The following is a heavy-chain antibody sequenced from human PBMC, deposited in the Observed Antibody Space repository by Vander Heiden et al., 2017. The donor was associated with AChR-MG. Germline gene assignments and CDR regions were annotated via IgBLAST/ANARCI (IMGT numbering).Heavy chain of an antibody. D-gene: IGHD6-13*01. CDR2: TYYRSKWYN. V-gene: IGHV6-1*01. Sequence: QVQLQQSGPGLVKPSQTLSLTCAISGDSVPSNSAAWNWISQSPSRGLEWLGRTYYRSKWYNDYAVSVKSRITINPDTSKNQFSLQLNSVTPEDTAVYYCAREQTDNLAAAGIAYAPTFDYWGQGTLVTVSS. J-gene: IGHJ4*02. CDR1: GDSVPSNSAA. CDR3: AREQTDNLAAAGIAYAPTFDY.